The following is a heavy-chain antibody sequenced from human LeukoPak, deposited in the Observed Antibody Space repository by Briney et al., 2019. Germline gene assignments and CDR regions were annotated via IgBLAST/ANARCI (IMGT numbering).Heavy chain of an antibody. CDR3: AKDFTVVVVAATFWFDP. J-gene: IGHJ5*02. CDR2: ISGSGGST. CDR1: GFTFSSYA. Sequence: GGSLRLSCAASGFTFSSYAMSWVRQAPGKGLEWVSAISGSGGSTYYADSVKGRFTISRDNSKNTLYLQMNSLRAEDTAVYYCAKDFTVVVVAATFWFDPWGQGTLVTVSS. D-gene: IGHD2-15*01. V-gene: IGHV3-23*01.